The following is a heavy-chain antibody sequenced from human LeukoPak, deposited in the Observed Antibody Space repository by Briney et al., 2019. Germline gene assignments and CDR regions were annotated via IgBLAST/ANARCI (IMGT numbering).Heavy chain of an antibody. CDR1: GFSFSTYE. J-gene: IGHJ6*04. CDR2: ISSSGSTI. V-gene: IGHV3-48*03. D-gene: IGHD3-10*02. Sequence: GGSLRLSRAASGFSFSTYEFHWVRHAPGKGLEWVSYISSSGSTIYYADSVKGRFTISRGNAKNSLYLQMNSLRAEDTAVYYCAELGITMVGGVWGKGTTVTISS. CDR3: AELGITMVGGV.